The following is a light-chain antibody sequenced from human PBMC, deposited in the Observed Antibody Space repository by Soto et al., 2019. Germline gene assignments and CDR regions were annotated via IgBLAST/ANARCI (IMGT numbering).Light chain of an antibody. Sequence: DIQMTQSPSALSASVEDRVIITCRASQSISHHFNWYQQQPGKAPKLLIFAASSLQSGVPSRFRGSRSGPDFTLTISSLQPEDFATYYCQQSYSSPPPVGQGTKVDIK. CDR1: QSISHH. CDR2: AAS. CDR3: QQSYSSPPP. V-gene: IGKV1-39*01. J-gene: IGKJ1*01.